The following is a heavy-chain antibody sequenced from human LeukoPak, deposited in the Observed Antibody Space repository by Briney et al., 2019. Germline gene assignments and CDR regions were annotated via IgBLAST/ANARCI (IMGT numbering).Heavy chain of an antibody. CDR3: ARVGNYYDSSGYYYFDY. D-gene: IGHD3-22*01. CDR2: IYTSGST. CDR1: GGSISSGGYY. Sequence: SETLSLTCTVSGGSISSGGYYWSWIRQPAGKGLEWIGRIYTSGSTNYNPSLKSRVTMSVDTSKNQFSLKLTSVTAADTAVYYCARVGNYYDSSGYYYFDYWGQGTLITVSS. V-gene: IGHV4-61*02. J-gene: IGHJ4*02.